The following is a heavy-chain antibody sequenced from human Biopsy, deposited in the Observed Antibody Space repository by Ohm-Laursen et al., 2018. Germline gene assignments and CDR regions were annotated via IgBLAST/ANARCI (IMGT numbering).Heavy chain of an antibody. J-gene: IGHJ4*02. Sequence: GESLRISCKGSGYSFTSYWIGWVRRMPGEGLEWMGIIFPGDSDTKYSPSFQGQVTVSADMSLSTAYLQWTSLKASDTALYYCARQDDSSGYYTFDYWGQGTLVSVSS. D-gene: IGHD3-22*01. CDR3: ARQDDSSGYYTFDY. CDR1: GYSFTSYW. CDR2: IFPGDSDT. V-gene: IGHV5-51*01.